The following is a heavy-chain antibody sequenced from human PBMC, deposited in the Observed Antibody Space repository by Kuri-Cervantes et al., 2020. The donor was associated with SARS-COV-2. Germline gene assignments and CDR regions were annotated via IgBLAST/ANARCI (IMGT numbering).Heavy chain of an antibody. Sequence: GESLKISCAASGFTFSSYEMNWVRQAPGKGLEWVSYISSSGSTIYYADSVKGRFTISRDNAKNSLYLQMNSLRAEDTAVYYCARTGGCTNGVCYTEPDGAFDIWGQGTMVTVSS. V-gene: IGHV3-48*03. D-gene: IGHD2-8*01. CDR3: ARTGGCTNGVCYTEPDGAFDI. J-gene: IGHJ3*02. CDR1: GFTFSSYE. CDR2: ISSSGSTI.